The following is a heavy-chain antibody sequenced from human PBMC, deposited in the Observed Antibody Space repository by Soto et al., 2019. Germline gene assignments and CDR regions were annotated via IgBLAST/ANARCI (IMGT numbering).Heavy chain of an antibody. CDR2: IYHSGST. CDR3: ARGVGGYSYGYLFQYMGY. D-gene: IGHD5-18*01. J-gene: IGHJ4*02. Sequence: SETLSLTCAVSGGSISSGGYSRSWIRQPPGKGLEWIGYIYHSGSTYYNPSLKSRVTISVDRSKNQFSLKLSSVTAADTAVYYCARGVGGYSYGYLFQYMGYWGQGTLVTVSS. V-gene: IGHV4-30-2*01. CDR1: GGSISSGGYS.